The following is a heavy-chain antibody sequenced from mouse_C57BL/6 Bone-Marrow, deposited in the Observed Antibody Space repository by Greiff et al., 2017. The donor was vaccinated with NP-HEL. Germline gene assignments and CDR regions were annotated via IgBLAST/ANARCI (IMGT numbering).Heavy chain of an antibody. CDR2: IDPSDSET. V-gene: IGHV1-52*01. Sequence: QVQLQQPGAELVRPGSSVKLSCKASGYTFTSYWMHWVKQRPIQGLEWIGNIDPSDSETHYNQKFKDKATLTVDKSSSTAYMQLSSLTSEDSAVYYCARSTGHYGSSYWYFDVWGTGTTVTVSS. J-gene: IGHJ1*03. D-gene: IGHD1-1*01. CDR3: ARSTGHYGSSYWYFDV. CDR1: GYTFTSYW.